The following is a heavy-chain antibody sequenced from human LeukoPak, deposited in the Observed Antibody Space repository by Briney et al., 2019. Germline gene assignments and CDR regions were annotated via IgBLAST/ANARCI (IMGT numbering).Heavy chain of an antibody. D-gene: IGHD4-23*01. CDR1: GFTFSSYA. CDR3: ARDRATVVTTPEGWFDP. Sequence: PGRSLRLSCAASGFTFSSYAMHWVRQAPGKGLEWVAVISYDGSNEYYADSVKGRFTISRDNSKNTLYLQMNSLRAEDTAVYYCARDRATVVTTPEGWFDPWGQGTLVTVSS. CDR2: ISYDGSNE. V-gene: IGHV3-30-3*01. J-gene: IGHJ5*02.